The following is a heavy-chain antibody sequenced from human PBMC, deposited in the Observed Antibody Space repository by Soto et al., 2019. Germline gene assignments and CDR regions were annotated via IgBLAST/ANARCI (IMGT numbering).Heavy chain of an antibody. D-gene: IGHD1-1*01. CDR2: IYYSGST. CDR3: ARGGIDGYNYYFDY. V-gene: IGHV4-59*01. Sequence: SETLSLTCTVSGGSISSYYWSWIRQPPGKGLEWIGYIYYSGSTNYNPSLKSRVSISVDTSKNQLSLKLSSVTAADTAVYYCARGGIDGYNYYFDYWGQGTLVTVSS. CDR1: GGSISSYY. J-gene: IGHJ4*02.